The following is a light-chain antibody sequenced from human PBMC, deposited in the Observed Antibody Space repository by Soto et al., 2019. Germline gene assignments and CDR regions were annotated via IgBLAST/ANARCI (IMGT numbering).Light chain of an antibody. CDR1: QSVSRY. J-gene: IGKJ1*01. CDR3: QQRSDWPPWT. V-gene: IGKV3-11*01. CDR2: DAS. Sequence: EIVLTQSPDTLSLSPGERATLSCRASQSVSRYSAWYQQKPGQAPRLLIYDASNRATGIPARFSGSGSGTDFTLTISSLEPEDFTVYYCQQRSDWPPWTFGQGTKVEIK.